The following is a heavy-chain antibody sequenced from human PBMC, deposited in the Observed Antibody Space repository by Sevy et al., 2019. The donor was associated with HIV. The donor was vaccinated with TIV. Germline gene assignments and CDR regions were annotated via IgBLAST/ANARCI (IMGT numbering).Heavy chain of an antibody. CDR3: AKGSQYYYDSGTYYGYFYYMDV. CDR1: GFTFSSCA. D-gene: IGHD3-10*01. Sequence: GGSLRLSCAASGFTFSSCAMSWVRQAPGKGLEWVSTFSDSNTYYADSVKGRFTISRDNSKNTLYLQMNSLRAEDTAVYYCAKGSQYYYDSGTYYGYFYYMDVWGKGTTVTVSS. V-gene: IGHV3-23*01. J-gene: IGHJ6*03. CDR2: FSDSNT.